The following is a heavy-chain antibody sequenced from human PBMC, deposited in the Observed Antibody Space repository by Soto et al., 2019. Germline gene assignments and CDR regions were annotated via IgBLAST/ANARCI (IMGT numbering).Heavy chain of an antibody. Sequence: EVQLLESGGGLVQPGGSLRLSCAASGFTFSSYAMSWVRQAPGKGLEWVSAISGSGGSTYYADSVKGRFTISRDNSKNTLYLQMNGLRAEDTAVYYCAKEGMGYSSCWYTAYNWFDPWGQGTLVTVSS. J-gene: IGHJ5*02. V-gene: IGHV3-23*01. D-gene: IGHD6-13*01. CDR3: AKEGMGYSSCWYTAYNWFDP. CDR2: ISGSGGST. CDR1: GFTFSSYA.